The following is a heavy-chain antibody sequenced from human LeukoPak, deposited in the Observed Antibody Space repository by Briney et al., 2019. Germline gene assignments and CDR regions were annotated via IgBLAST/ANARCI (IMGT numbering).Heavy chain of an antibody. CDR3: ARGHYYDSSGYYWGGFDY. CDR1: GGTFSSYA. D-gene: IGHD3-22*01. CDR2: IIPIFGTA. Sequence: SVEVSCKASGGTFSSYAISWVRQAPGQGLEWMGGIIPIFGTANYAQKFQGRVTITADESTSTAYMELSSLRSEDTAVYYCARGHYYDSSGYYWGGFDYWGQGTLVTVSS. J-gene: IGHJ4*02. V-gene: IGHV1-69*13.